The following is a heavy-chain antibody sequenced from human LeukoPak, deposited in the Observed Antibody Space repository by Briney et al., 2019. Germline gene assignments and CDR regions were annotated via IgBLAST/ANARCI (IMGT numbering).Heavy chain of an antibody. V-gene: IGHV1-69*04. CDR3: ARDRAXCGXDXXXXFDP. J-gene: IGHJ5*02. D-gene: IGHD2-21*02. CDR2: IIPILGIA. Sequence: SVKVSCKASGGTFSSYAISWVRQAPGQGLEWMGRIIPILGIANYAQKFQGRVTITADKSTSTAYMELSSLRSEDTAVYYCARDRAXCGXDXXXXFDPWXQGTLVTVS. CDR1: GGTFSSYA.